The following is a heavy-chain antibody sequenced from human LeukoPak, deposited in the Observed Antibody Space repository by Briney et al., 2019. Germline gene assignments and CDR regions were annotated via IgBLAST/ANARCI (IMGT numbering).Heavy chain of an antibody. CDR2: FDPEDGET. Sequence: ASVKVSCKVSGYTLTELSMHWVRQAPGKGLEWMGGFDPEDGETIYAQKFQGRVTMTEDTSTDTAYMELSSLRSEDTAVYYCATVYRGGYDSSGYYYIFDYWGQGTLVTVSS. D-gene: IGHD3-22*01. J-gene: IGHJ4*02. V-gene: IGHV1-24*01. CDR3: ATVYRGGYDSSGYYYIFDY. CDR1: GYTLTELS.